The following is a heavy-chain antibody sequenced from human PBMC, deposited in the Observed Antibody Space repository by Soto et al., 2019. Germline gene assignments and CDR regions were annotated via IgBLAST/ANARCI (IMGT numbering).Heavy chain of an antibody. D-gene: IGHD2-8*01. CDR1: GYTFSSYG. CDR2: ISAFNGNT. Sequence: ASVKVSCKASGYTFSSYGLSWVRQAPGQGLEWMAWISAFNGNTNYARKFQGRLTMTTDTSTSTAYMELTSLRSDDTAMYYCADLGYFTPVGPNDAFDIWGQGTMVTVSS. V-gene: IGHV1-18*01. CDR3: ADLGYFTPVGPNDAFDI. J-gene: IGHJ3*02.